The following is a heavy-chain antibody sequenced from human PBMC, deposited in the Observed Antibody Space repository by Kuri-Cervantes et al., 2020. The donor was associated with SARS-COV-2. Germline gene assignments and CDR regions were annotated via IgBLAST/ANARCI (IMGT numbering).Heavy chain of an antibody. CDR1: GFTVSSNY. CDR2: ISSSSSYI. J-gene: IGHJ6*03. CDR3: AKDWGSGFTPGCYYMDV. Sequence: GGSLRLSCAASGFTVSSNYMSWVRQAPGKGLVWVSSISSSSSYIYYADSVKGRFTISRDNAKNSLYLQMNSLRAEDTALYYCAKDWGSGFTPGCYYMDVWGKGTTVTVSS. D-gene: IGHD3-10*01. V-gene: IGHV3-21*04.